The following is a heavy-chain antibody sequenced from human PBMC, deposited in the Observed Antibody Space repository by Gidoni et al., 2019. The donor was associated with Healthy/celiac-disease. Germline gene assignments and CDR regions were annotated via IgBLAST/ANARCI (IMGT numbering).Heavy chain of an antibody. CDR1: GFTFRSYS. CDR2: ISSSSSYI. J-gene: IGHJ4*02. Sequence: EVQLVEYGGGLVKPGGSLRLSSAASGFTFRSYSLNGVRQAPGKGLEWVSSISSSSSYIYDADAVKGRCTSCRDNAKNSLYLQMNGLRAEGTAGYYCARGGLVDYWGQGTLVTVSS. V-gene: IGHV3-21*01. CDR3: ARGGLVDY.